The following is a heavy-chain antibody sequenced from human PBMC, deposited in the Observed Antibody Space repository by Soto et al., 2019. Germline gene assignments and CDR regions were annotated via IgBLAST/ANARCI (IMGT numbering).Heavy chain of an antibody. V-gene: IGHV1-18*04. D-gene: IGHD3-3*01. CDR2: ISSYNGNT. J-gene: IGHJ5*02. Sequence: QVQLVQSGAEVRKPGASVKVSCKASGYTFTNYGINWVRQAPGRGLEWMGWISSYNGNTNYAQNLQGRVTMTTDTSTSTAYMELRSLRSDDTAVYYCARDRPPYLEWMSQRGWFDPWDQGTLVTVSS. CDR3: ARDRPPYLEWMSQRGWFDP. CDR1: GYTFTNYG.